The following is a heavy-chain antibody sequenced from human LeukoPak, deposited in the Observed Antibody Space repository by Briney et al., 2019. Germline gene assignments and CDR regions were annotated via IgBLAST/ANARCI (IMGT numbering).Heavy chain of an antibody. J-gene: IGHJ6*02. V-gene: IGHV3-30*03. D-gene: IGHD3-22*01. CDR2: IAYDGSNK. CDR3: ARDQGVVVNGKGHYYGMAV. CDR1: GVTFSSYG. Sequence: GGSLRLSCAASGVTFSSYGIHWVRQAPGKGLEWVAAIAYDGSNKYYADSVKGRFTISRDNSKKTLYLQMNSLRAEDTAVYYCARDQGVVVNGKGHYYGMAVCGQGTTVTVSS.